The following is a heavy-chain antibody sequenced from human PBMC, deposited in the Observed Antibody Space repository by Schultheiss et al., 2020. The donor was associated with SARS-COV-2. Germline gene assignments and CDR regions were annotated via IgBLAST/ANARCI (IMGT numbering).Heavy chain of an antibody. CDR1: GFTFSSYA. D-gene: IGHD3-22*01. J-gene: IGHJ5*02. Sequence: GESLKISCAASGFTFSSYAMSWVRQAPGKGLEWVSAISGSGGSTYYADSVKGRFTISRDNSKNTLYLQMNSLRAEDTAVYYCAKDPSDSSGYYYLWGQGTLVTVSS. V-gene: IGHV3-23*01. CDR2: ISGSGGST. CDR3: AKDPSDSSGYYYL.